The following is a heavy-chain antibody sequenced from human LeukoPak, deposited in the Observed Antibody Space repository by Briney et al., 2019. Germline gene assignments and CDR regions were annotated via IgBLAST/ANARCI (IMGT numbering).Heavy chain of an antibody. J-gene: IGHJ6*02. CDR3: AKLYCSSTSCYYYYGMDV. Sequence: PGGSLRLSCAASGFTFSSYWMSWVRQAPGKGLEWVANIKQDGSEKYYVDSVKGRFTISRDNAKNSLYLQMNSLRAEDTAVYYCAKLYCSSTSCYYYYGMDVWGQGTTVTVSS. CDR1: GFTFSSYW. D-gene: IGHD2-2*01. V-gene: IGHV3-7*03. CDR2: IKQDGSEK.